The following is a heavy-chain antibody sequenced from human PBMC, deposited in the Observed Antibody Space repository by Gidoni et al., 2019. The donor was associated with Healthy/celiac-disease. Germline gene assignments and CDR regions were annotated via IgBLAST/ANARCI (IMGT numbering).Heavy chain of an antibody. Sequence: QMQLVQSGAEVKKTGSSVKVSCKASGYTFTYRYLHWVRQAPGQALEWMGWITPFNGNTNYAQKFQDRVTITRDRSMSTAYMELSSLRSEDTAMYYCAHFPRVDTAMAAGEDYWGQGTLVTVSS. V-gene: IGHV1-45*02. J-gene: IGHJ4*02. CDR1: GYTFTYRY. D-gene: IGHD5-18*01. CDR2: ITPFNGNT. CDR3: AHFPRVDTAMAAGEDY.